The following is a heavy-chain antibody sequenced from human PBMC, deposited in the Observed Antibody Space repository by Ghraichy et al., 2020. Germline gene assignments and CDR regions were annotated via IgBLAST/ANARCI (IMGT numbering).Heavy chain of an antibody. Sequence: ASVKVSCKASGYTFTSYGISWVQQAPGQGLEWMGWISAYNGNTNYAQKLQGRVTMTTDTSTSTAYMELRSLRSDDTAVYYCARDRIAAAGTRFFGVTWYFDLWGRGTLVTVSS. V-gene: IGHV1-18*01. CDR3: ARDRIAAAGTRFFGVTWYFDL. D-gene: IGHD6-13*01. J-gene: IGHJ2*01. CDR2: ISAYNGNT. CDR1: GYTFTSYG.